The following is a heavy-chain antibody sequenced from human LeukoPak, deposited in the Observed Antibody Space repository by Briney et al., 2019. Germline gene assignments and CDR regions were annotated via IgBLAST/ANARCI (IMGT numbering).Heavy chain of an antibody. J-gene: IGHJ4*02. CDR2: IKEGGSET. D-gene: IGHD3-10*01. CDR3: ARPLFGAISPGY. Sequence: GGSLRLSCAASRDTPSSHWTTCVPDALGRGRVRIANIKEGGSETSYGDSVKGRFTISRDNAETSLNRQMNNLRPEDTAMYYCARPLFGAISPGYRGQGTLVTVSS. CDR1: RDTPSSHW. V-gene: IGHV3-7*01.